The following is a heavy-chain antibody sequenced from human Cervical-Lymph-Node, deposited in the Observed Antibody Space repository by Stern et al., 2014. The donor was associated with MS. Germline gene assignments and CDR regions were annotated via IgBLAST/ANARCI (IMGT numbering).Heavy chain of an antibody. CDR2: IIPIFGTA. J-gene: IGHJ4*02. D-gene: IGHD7-27*01. CDR1: GGTFSSYA. Sequence: QVQLVQSGAEVKKPGSSGKVSCKASGGTFSSYAISWGRQDAGEGIEWMGGIIPIFGTANYAQKFQGRVMITADESTSTAYMELSSLRSEDTAVYYCASGWGFQQTNDYWGQGTLVTVSS. CDR3: ASGWGFQQTNDY. V-gene: IGHV1-69*01.